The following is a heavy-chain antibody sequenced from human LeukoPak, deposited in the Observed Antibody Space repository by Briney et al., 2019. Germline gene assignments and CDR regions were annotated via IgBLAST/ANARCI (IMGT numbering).Heavy chain of an antibody. CDR3: ARSASGSYNY. Sequence: SETLSLTCAVYGGSFSGYYWSWIRQPPGKGLEWIGEINHSGSTSYNPSLKSRVTISVDTSKNQFSLKLSSVTAADTAVYYCARSASGSYNYWGQGTLVTVSS. CDR1: GGSFSGYY. V-gene: IGHV4-34*01. CDR2: INHSGST. J-gene: IGHJ4*02. D-gene: IGHD3-10*01.